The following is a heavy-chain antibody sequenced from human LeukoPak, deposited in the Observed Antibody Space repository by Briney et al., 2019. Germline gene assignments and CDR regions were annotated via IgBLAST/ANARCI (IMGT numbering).Heavy chain of an antibody. V-gene: IGHV3-74*01. CDR3: ARGPMVGATRDWFDP. CDR2: INSDGSST. CDR1: GFTFSSYW. D-gene: IGHD1-26*01. Sequence: GGSLRLSCAASGFTFSSYWMHWVRQAPGKGLVWVSRINSDGSSTSYAESVKGRFTISRDNAKNTLYLQMNSLRAEDTAVYYCARGPMVGATRDWFDPWGQGTLVTVSS. J-gene: IGHJ5*02.